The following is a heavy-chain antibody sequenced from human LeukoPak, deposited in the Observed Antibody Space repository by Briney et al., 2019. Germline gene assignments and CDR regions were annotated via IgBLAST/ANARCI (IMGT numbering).Heavy chain of an antibody. CDR1: GGSFSGYY. V-gene: IGHV4-34*01. J-gene: IGHJ4*02. CDR2: INRSGST. CDR3: ARVSGRYYFDY. D-gene: IGHD6-19*01. Sequence: SETLSLTCAVYGGSFSGYYWSWIRQPPGKGLEWIGEINRSGSTNYTPSLKSRVTISLDTSKNQFSLKLSSVTAADTAVYYCARVSGRYYFDYWGQGILVTVSS.